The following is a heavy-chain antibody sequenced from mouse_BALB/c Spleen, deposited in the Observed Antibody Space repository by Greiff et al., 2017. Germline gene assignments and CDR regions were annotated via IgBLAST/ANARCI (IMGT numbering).Heavy chain of an antibody. J-gene: IGHJ3*01. Sequence: DLVKPGASVKLSCKASGYTFTSYWINWIKQRPGQGLEWMGRIGPGSGSTYYNEMFKGKATLTVDTSSSTAYIQLSSLSSEDSAVYFCARDYRYLPLAWFAYWGQGTLVTVSA. CDR2: IGPGSGST. D-gene: IGHD2-12*01. CDR1: GYTFTSYW. V-gene: IGHV1S41*01. CDR3: ARDYRYLPLAWFAY.